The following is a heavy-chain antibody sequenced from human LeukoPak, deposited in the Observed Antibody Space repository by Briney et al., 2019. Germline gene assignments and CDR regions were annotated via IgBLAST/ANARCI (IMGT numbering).Heavy chain of an antibody. CDR2: IHTSGSP. D-gene: IGHD3-22*01. CDR1: GDSLSNYY. CDR3: ARRKYDSSGHGYFHL. J-gene: IGHJ2*01. V-gene: IGHV4-4*07. Sequence: SETLSLTCTVSGDSLSNYYWSWIRQPAGKGLEWIGRIHTSGSPNYNPSLTSRVPISLDPSKTQFSLKLNSVTAADTAVYYCARRKYDSSGHGYFHLWGRGTLVTVSS.